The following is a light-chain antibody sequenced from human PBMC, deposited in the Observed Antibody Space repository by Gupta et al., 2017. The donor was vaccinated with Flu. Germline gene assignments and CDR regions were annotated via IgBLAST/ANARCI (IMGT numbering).Light chain of an antibody. CDR1: QSGLFDSNKRNY. CDR2: WAS. Sequence: DIVMTLSPDPPAVSLGERATITCKSSQSGLFDSNKRNYLAWYQQKPGQPPKLLIRWASTRESGVPDRFSGSGSGTDFTLTISSLQAEDVAEYYCQQYYGSPYTFGQGTKLEIK. V-gene: IGKV4-1*01. CDR3: QQYYGSPYT. J-gene: IGKJ2*01.